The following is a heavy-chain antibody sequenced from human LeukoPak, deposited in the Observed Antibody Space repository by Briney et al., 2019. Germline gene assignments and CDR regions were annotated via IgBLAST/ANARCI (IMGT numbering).Heavy chain of an antibody. CDR2: INPNSGGT. CDR3: ARSRGESIAAAGNPFDY. V-gene: IGHV1-2*06. J-gene: IGHJ4*02. D-gene: IGHD6-13*01. CDR1: GYTFTDYY. Sequence: ASVKVSCRTSGYTFTDYYMHWVRQAPGQGLEWMGRINPNSGGTNYAQKFQGRVTMTRDTSISTAYMELSRLRSDDTAVYYCARSRGESIAAAGNPFDYWGQGTLVTVSS.